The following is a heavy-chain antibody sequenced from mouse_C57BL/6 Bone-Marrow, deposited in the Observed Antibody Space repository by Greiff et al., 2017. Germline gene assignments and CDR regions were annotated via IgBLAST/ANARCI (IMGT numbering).Heavy chain of an antibody. CDR1: GYAFSSSW. J-gene: IGHJ1*03. CDR3: ARAGSSYRYFDV. CDR2: IYPGDGDT. V-gene: IGHV1-82*01. D-gene: IGHD1-1*01. Sequence: QVQLQQSGPELVKTGASVKISCKASGYAFSSSWMNWVKQRPGKGLEWIGRIYPGDGDTNYNGKFKGKATLTADKSSSTASMQLSSLTSKDSAVYFCARAGSSYRYFDVWGTGTTVTVSS.